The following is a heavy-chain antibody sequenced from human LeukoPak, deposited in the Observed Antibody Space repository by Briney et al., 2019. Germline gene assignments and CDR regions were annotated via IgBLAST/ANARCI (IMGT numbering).Heavy chain of an antibody. Sequence: SETLSLTCTVSGGSISSSSYYWGWIRQPPGKGLEWIGSIYHSGSTYYNPSLKSRVTISVDTSKNQFSLRLSSVTAADTAVYYCARIPSIAAAGPYYSDYWGQGTLVTVSS. D-gene: IGHD6-13*01. CDR3: ARIPSIAAAGPYYSDY. CDR1: GGSISSSSYY. V-gene: IGHV4-39*07. J-gene: IGHJ4*02. CDR2: IYHSGST.